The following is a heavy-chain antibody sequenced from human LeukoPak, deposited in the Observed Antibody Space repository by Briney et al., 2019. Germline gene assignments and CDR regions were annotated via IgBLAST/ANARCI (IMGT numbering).Heavy chain of an antibody. CDR1: GFTFSSYD. CDR3: ARDLGYNYGYVGAFDI. J-gene: IGHJ3*02. V-gene: IGHV3-30*03. D-gene: IGHD5-18*01. Sequence: GGSLRLSCAASGFTFSSYDMHWVRQAPGKGLEWVAVISYDGSNNYYIDSVKGRFTISRDNSKNTVYLQMNTLRAEDTAVYYCARDLGYNYGYVGAFDIWGQGTLVTVSS. CDR2: ISYDGSNN.